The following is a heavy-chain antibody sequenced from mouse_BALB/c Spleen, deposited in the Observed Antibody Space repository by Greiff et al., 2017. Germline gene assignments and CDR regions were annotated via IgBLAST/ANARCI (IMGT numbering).Heavy chain of an antibody. Sequence: DVKLVESGPGLVKPSQSLSLTCTVTGYSITSDYAWNWIRQFPGNKLEWMGYISYSGSTSYNPSLKSRISITRDTSKNQFFLQLNSVTTEDTATYYCARGTTATPFYAMDYWGQGTSVTVSS. J-gene: IGHJ4*01. V-gene: IGHV3-2*02. D-gene: IGHD1-2*01. CDR2: ISYSGST. CDR1: GYSITSDYA. CDR3: ARGTTATPFYAMDY.